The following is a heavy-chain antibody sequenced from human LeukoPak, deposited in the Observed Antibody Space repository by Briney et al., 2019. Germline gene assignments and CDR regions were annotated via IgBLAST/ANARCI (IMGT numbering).Heavy chain of an antibody. CDR3: ARDQYGDYARPEFDY. D-gene: IGHD4-17*01. V-gene: IGHV1-18*01. CDR2: ISAYNGNT. J-gene: IGHJ4*02. CDR1: GYTFTSYG. Sequence: ASVKVSCKASGYTFTSYGISWVRQAPGQGLEWMGWISAYNGNTNYAQKLQGRVTMTTDTSTSTAYMELRSLRSDDTAVYYCARDQYGDYARPEFDYWGQGTLVTVSS.